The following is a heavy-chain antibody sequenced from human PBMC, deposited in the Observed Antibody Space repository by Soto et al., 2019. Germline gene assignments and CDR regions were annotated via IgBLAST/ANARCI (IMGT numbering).Heavy chain of an antibody. CDR1: GGSISSGGYY. J-gene: IGHJ5*02. Sequence: QVQLQESGPGLVKPSQTLSLTCTVSGGSISSGGYYWSWIRQHPGKGLEWIGYIYYSGSTYYNPSLKRRVTIPVDTSKNQFSLKLSSVTAADTAVYYCAREQHCSSTSCYAEWFDPWGQGTLVTVSS. CDR3: AREQHCSSTSCYAEWFDP. D-gene: IGHD2-2*01. CDR2: IYYSGST. V-gene: IGHV4-31*03.